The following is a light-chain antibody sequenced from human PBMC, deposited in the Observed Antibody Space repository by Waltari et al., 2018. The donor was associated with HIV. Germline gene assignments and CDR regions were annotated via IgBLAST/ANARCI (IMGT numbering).Light chain of an antibody. CDR2: GAS. CDR3: QQYGSASPT. V-gene: IGKV3-20*01. Sequence: EIVLTQSPGTLSLSPGERATLSCRASQSVSSTYLAWYQQKPGQAPRLLIYGASSRATGIPDRFSGSGSGTDVTLTISRLEPEDFAVYSCQQYGSASPTFGQGTKVEIK. CDR1: QSVSSTY. J-gene: IGKJ1*01.